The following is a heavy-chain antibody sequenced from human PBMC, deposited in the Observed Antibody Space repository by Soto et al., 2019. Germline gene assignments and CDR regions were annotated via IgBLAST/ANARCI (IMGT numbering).Heavy chain of an antibody. J-gene: IGHJ5*02. CDR2: IYYSGST. CDR1: GGSISSSSYY. V-gene: IGHV4-39*01. CDR3: ARLGYFYSLPQYPGSDP. Sequence: LSLTCTVSGGSISSSSYYWGWIRQPPGQGLEWIGSIYYSGSTYYNPSLKSRVTISVDTSKNQFSLKLSSVTAADTAVYYCARLGYFYSLPQYPGSDPWRQATLCTSSS. D-gene: IGHD3-9*01.